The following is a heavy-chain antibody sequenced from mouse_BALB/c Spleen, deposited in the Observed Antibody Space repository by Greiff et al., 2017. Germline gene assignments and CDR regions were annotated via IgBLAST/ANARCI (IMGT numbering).Heavy chain of an antibody. CDR2: IYPGDGDT. D-gene: IGHD1-1*02. Sequence: QVQLQQSGAELARPGASVKLSCRASGYTFTSYWMQWVKQRPGQGLEWIGAIYPGDGDTRYTQKFKGKATLTADKSSSTAYMQLSSLASEDSAVYYCARSDYGPSWFAYWGQGTLVTVSA. CDR3: ARSDYGPSWFAY. CDR1: GYTFTSYW. V-gene: IGHV1-87*01. J-gene: IGHJ3*01.